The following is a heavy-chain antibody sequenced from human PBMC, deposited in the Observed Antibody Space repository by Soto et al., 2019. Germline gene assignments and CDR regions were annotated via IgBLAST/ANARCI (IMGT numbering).Heavy chain of an antibody. CDR3: ARYGGSQPFDY. CDR1: GFTFSSYS. D-gene: IGHD2-15*01. V-gene: IGHV3-21*01. J-gene: IGHJ4*02. Sequence: GGSMRLSCAVSGFTFSSYSMNWVRQAPGKGLEWVSSISSRGSNMYYPDSVKGRFTISRDNAKNSLYLQMNSLRAEDTAVYYCARYGGSQPFDYWGQGTLVTVSS. CDR2: ISSRGSNM.